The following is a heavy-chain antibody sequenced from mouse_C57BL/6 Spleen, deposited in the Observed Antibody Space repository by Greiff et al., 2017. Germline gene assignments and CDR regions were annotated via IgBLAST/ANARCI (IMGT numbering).Heavy chain of an antibody. V-gene: IGHV1-81*01. CDR1: GYTFTSYG. D-gene: IGHD3-3*01. CDR2: IYPRSGNT. Sequence: VQLQQSGAELARPGASVKLSCKASGYTFTSYGLSWVKQRTGQGLEWIGEIYPRSGNTYYNEKFKGKATLAADKSSSTAYMELRSLTSEASAVYFCARRIGTGAMDYWGQGTSVTVSS. CDR3: ARRIGTGAMDY. J-gene: IGHJ4*01.